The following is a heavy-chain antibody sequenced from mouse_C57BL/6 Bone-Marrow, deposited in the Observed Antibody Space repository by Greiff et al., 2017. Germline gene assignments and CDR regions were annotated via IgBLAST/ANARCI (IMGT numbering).Heavy chain of an antibody. CDR1: GYTFTSYW. V-gene: IGHV1-69*01. CDR2: IDPSDSYT. Sequence: VQLQQSGAELVMPGASVKLSCKASGYTFTSYWMHWVKQRPGQGLEWIGEIDPSDSYTNYNQKFKGKSTLTVDKSSSTAYMQLSSLTSEDSAVYYCARSELYWYFDVWGKGTTVTVSS. J-gene: IGHJ1*03. CDR3: ARSELYWYFDV.